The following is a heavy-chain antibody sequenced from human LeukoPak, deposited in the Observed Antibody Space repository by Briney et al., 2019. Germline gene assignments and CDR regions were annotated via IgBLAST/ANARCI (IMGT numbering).Heavy chain of an antibody. D-gene: IGHD1-1*01. CDR1: SGSFSGYF. CDR3: ARFRTTSAWYFDL. J-gene: IGHJ2*01. Sequence: SETLSLTCAVYSGSFSGYFWTWVRQPPEKGLEWFGEIDRGGSTNYNPSLKSRVTILVDASKNQFSLRLMSVTAADTAVYYCARFRTTSAWYFDLWGRGTLVTVSS. V-gene: IGHV4-34*01. CDR2: IDRGGST.